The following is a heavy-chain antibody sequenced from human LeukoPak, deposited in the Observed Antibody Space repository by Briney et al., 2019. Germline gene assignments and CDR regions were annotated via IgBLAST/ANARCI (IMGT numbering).Heavy chain of an antibody. CDR1: GFTFSSYG. Sequence: GGSLRLSCAASGFTFSSYGTHWVRQAPGKGLEWVAFIRYDGSNKYYADSVKGRFTISRDNSKNTLYLQMNSLRAEDTAVYYCAKTEVVAAPIDYWGQGTLVTVSS. CDR2: IRYDGSNK. V-gene: IGHV3-30*02. D-gene: IGHD2-15*01. J-gene: IGHJ4*02. CDR3: AKTEVVAAPIDY.